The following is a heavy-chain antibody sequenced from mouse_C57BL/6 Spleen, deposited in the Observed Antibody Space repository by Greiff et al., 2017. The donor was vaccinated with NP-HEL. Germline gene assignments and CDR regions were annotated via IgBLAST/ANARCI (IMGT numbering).Heavy chain of an antibody. J-gene: IGHJ2*01. CDR2: IRSKSNNYAT. D-gene: IGHD2-1*01. Sequence: EVQLVESGGGLVQPKGSLKLSCAASGFSFNTYAMNWVRQAPGKGLEWVARIRSKSNNYATYYADSVKDRFTISRDDSESMLYLQMNNLKTEDTAMYYCVRDYGNYVGYYFDYWGQGTTLTVSS. CDR1: GFSFNTYA. V-gene: IGHV10-1*01. CDR3: VRDYGNYVGYYFDY.